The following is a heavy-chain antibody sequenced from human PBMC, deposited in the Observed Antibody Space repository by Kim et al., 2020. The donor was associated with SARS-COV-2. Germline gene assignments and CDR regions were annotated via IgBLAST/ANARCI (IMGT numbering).Heavy chain of an antibody. D-gene: IGHD2-2*01. Sequence: GGSLRLSCAASGFTFSSYAMSWVRQAPGKGLEWVSAISGSGGSTYYADSVKGRFTISRDNSKNTLYLQMNSLRAEDTAVYYCAKNLCSSTSCPYYYYYGMDVWGQGTTVTVSS. J-gene: IGHJ6*02. CDR3: AKNLCSSTSCPYYYYYGMDV. CDR2: ISGSGGST. V-gene: IGHV3-23*01. CDR1: GFTFSSYA.